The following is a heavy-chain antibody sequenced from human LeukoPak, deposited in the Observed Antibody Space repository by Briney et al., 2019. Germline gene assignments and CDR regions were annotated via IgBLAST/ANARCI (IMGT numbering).Heavy chain of an antibody. D-gene: IGHD2-2*01. CDR2: ISTNGGSA. V-gene: IGHV3-64*01. J-gene: IGHJ4*02. Sequence: GGSLRLSCVASGFTFSSYAMHWVRQAPGKGLEYVSAISTNGGSAYYANSVKGRFTISRDNSKNTLYLQTGSLRAEDMAVYYCARWGSTSCYDYWGQGTLVAVSS. CDR1: GFTFSSYA. CDR3: ARWGSTSCYDY.